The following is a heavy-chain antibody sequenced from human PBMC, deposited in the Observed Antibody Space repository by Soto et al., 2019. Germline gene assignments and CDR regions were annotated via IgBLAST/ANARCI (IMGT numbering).Heavy chain of an antibody. J-gene: IGHJ6*02. D-gene: IGHD3-3*01. CDR1: GYIFTNSV. CDR3: AKDDFWSGYYGMDV. Sequence: ASVKVSCKASGYIFTNSVISWVRQAPGQGLEWMGWISAYNGNTNYAQKPQGRVTMTTDTSTSTAYMELRSLSSDDTAVYYCAKDDFWSGYYGMDVWGQGTTVTVSS. CDR2: ISAYNGNT. V-gene: IGHV1-18*04.